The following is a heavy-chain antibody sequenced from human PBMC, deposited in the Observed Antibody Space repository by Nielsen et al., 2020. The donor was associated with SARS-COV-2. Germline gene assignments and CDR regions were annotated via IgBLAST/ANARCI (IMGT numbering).Heavy chain of an antibody. Sequence: GGSLRLSCAASGFTFNIYAMAWVHRAPGRGLQWVTGVSASGGSTYYTDSVKGRFSISRDNSKNTLFLQMHSLRVEDTALYYCAKDGVVRGDALDLWGQGTMVTVSS. V-gene: IGHV3-23*01. CDR1: GFTFNIYA. J-gene: IGHJ3*01. D-gene: IGHD3-10*01. CDR2: VSASGGST. CDR3: AKDGVVRGDALDL.